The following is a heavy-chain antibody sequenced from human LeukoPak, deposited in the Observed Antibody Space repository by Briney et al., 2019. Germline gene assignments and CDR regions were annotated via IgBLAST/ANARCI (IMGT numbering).Heavy chain of an antibody. CDR3: TRVTYYYDNSGYFHFDS. CDR2: IRRKAHGGTT. D-gene: IGHD3-22*01. V-gene: IGHV3-49*04. Sequence: GVLRLSCAASGFTFSSYGMHWVRQAPGKGLEWVSFIRRKAHGGTTEYAASVKGRFSSSRDDSKSIAYLQMNSLKTEDTAVYFCTRVTYYYDNSGYFHFDSWGQGSLVTVSS. CDR1: GFTFSSYG. J-gene: IGHJ4*02.